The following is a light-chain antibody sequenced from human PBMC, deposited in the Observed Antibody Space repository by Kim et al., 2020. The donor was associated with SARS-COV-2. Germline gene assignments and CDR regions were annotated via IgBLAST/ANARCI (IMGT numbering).Light chain of an antibody. J-gene: IGLJ2*01. Sequence: QTATITCTGNSNNVGNQGAAWLQQHQGHPPKPLSYRNNNRPSGISERLSASRSGNTASLTITGLQPEDEADYYCSAWDSSLSAVVFGGGTQLTVL. CDR1: SNNVGNQG. V-gene: IGLV10-54*01. CDR3: SAWDSSLSAVV. CDR2: RNN.